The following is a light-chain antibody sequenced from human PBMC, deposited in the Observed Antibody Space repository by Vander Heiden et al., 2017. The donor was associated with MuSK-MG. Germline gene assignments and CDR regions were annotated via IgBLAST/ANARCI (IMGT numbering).Light chain of an antibody. CDR3: HQYEYNPRT. CDR1: QSVLHNSKNKNY. J-gene: IGKJ1*01. V-gene: IGKV4-1*01. CDR2: WAS. Sequence: IVMTQSPDSLPVSLGERATINCRSSQSVLHNSKNKNYIAWYQQKPGQPPKLLIYWASTRESGVPDRFSGSGSETDFTLTISSLQAEDVAAYYCHQYEYNPRTFGQRTKVEI.